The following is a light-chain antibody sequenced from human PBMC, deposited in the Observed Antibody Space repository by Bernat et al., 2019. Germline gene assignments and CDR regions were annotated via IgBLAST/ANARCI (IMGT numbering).Light chain of an antibody. CDR1: QVIGTY. CDR3: QQLDKCHIT. J-gene: IGKJ5*01. V-gene: IGKV1-9*01. CDR2: GAS. Sequence: DIQLTQSPSFLSASVGDRVTITCRASQVIGTYLAWYHQKPGKAPHLLIYGASTLQSGVPSRFSGSGSGTEFTLTISSLQPEDSATYYCQQLDKCHITFGQGTRMGIK.